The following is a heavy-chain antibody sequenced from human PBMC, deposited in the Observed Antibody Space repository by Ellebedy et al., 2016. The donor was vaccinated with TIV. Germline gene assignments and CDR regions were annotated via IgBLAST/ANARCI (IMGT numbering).Heavy chain of an antibody. J-gene: IGHJ4*02. Sequence: PGGSLRLSCAASGFTFSSYGMHWVRQAPGKGLEWVAVIWYDGSNKYYADSVKGRFTISRDNSKNTLYLQMNSLRAEDTAVYYCARESLGGWSFDYWGQGTLVTVSS. CDR2: IWYDGSNK. V-gene: IGHV3-33*01. CDR3: ARESLGGWSFDY. D-gene: IGHD6-19*01. CDR1: GFTFSSYG.